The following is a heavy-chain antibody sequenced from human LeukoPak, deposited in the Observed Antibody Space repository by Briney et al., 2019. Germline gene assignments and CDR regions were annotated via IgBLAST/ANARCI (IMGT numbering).Heavy chain of an antibody. CDR2: IYTSGST. CDR1: GGSISSYY. Sequence: SETLSLTCTVSGGSISSYYWSWIRQPAGKGLEWIGRIYTSGSTNYNAPLKSRVNMSVDTSKNQFSLKLSSVTAADTAVFYCARENSGSYREFDYWGQGTLVTVSS. CDR3: ARENSGSYREFDY. J-gene: IGHJ4*02. D-gene: IGHD1-26*01. V-gene: IGHV4-4*07.